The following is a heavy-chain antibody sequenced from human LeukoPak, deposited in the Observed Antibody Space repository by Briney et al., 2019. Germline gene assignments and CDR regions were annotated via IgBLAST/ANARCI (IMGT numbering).Heavy chain of an antibody. CDR3: VRGERCGGDCSSRQQ. D-gene: IGHD2-21*02. CDR1: GGPITISY. Sequence: PSETLSLTCTVSGGPITISYWSWIRQPPGRGLEWIGYIYYTGITNYHPSLAGRVTMSLDMSKNLISLNLDSVTAADTAVYYCVRGERCGGDCSSRQQWGQGTLVTVSS. V-gene: IGHV4-59*13. J-gene: IGHJ1*01. CDR2: IYYTGIT.